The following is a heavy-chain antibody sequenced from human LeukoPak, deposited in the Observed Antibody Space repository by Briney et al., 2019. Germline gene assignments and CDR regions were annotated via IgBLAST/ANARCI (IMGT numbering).Heavy chain of an antibody. D-gene: IGHD3-10*01. CDR3: ARGNYGSGSYYYYYMDV. J-gene: IGHJ6*03. CDR1: GGSISSGSYY. CDR2: IYTSGST. Sequence: SETLSLTCTVSGGSISSGSYYWSWIRQPAGKGLEWIGRIYTSGSTNYNPSLKSRVTISVDTSKNQFSLKPSSVTAADTAVYYCARGNYGSGSYYYYYMDVWGKGTTVTVSS. V-gene: IGHV4-61*02.